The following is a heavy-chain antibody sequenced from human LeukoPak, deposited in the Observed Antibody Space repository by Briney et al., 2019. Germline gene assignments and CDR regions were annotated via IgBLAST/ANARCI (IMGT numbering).Heavy chain of an antibody. V-gene: IGHV3-7*01. Sequence: GGSLRLSCTASGFTFNSYWMSWVRQAPGKGLEWVANIKQDGSEKYYVDSVKGRLTISRDKAKNSLYLQMNSLRAEDTAVYYCARVKLLWFGVDYWGQGTLVTVSS. CDR1: GFTFNSYW. D-gene: IGHD3-10*01. J-gene: IGHJ4*02. CDR3: ARVKLLWFGVDY. CDR2: IKQDGSEK.